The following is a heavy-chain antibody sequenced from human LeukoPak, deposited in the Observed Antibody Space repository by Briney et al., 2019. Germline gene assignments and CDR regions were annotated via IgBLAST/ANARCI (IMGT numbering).Heavy chain of an antibody. CDR3: ARGPDWYSSSWYPFMDV. CDR1: GYTFTGYY. CDR2: INPNSGGT. Sequence: GASVKVSCKASGYTFTGYYMHWVRQAPGQGLEWMGWINPNSGGTNYAQKFQGRVTMTRDTSISTAYMELSRLRSDDTAVYYCARGPDWYSSSWYPFMDVWGKGTTVTASS. V-gene: IGHV1-2*02. J-gene: IGHJ6*03. D-gene: IGHD6-13*01.